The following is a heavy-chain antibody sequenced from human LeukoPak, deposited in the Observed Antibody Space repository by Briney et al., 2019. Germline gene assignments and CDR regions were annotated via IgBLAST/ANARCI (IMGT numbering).Heavy chain of an antibody. J-gene: IGHJ4*02. CDR1: GLTFSSYA. V-gene: IGHV3-23*01. D-gene: IGHD1-1*01. Sequence: GGSLRLSCAASGLTFSSYAMSWVRQAPGEGLEWVSAISGSCGSTYYADSVKGRFTISRDNSKNTLYLQMNSPRAEDTAVYYCAKVETGKYYFDYWGQGTLVTVSS. CDR2: ISGSCGST. CDR3: AKVETGKYYFDY.